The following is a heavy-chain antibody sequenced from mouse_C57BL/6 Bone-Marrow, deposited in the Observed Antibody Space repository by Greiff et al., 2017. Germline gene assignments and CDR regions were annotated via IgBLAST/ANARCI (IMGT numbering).Heavy chain of an antibody. CDR1: GYTFTSYG. D-gene: IGHD2-4*01. Sequence: VQLQQSGAELARPGASVKLSCKASGYTFTSYGISWVKQRTGQGLEWIGEIYPRSGNTYYNEKFKGKATLTADKSSSTAYMELRSLTSEDSAVYFCALYDYDYAMDYWGQGTSVTVSS. J-gene: IGHJ4*01. CDR2: IYPRSGNT. V-gene: IGHV1-81*01. CDR3: ALYDYDYAMDY.